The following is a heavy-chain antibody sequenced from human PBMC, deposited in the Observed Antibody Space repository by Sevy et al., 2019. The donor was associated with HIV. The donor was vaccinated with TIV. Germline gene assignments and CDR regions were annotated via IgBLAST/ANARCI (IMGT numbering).Heavy chain of an antibody. CDR1: GFTFSSYS. CDR2: ISSSSSYI. CDR3: ARGKHPLRYFDWLPVYYFDY. J-gene: IGHJ4*02. V-gene: IGHV3-21*01. Sequence: GGSLRLSCAASGFTFSSYSMNWVRQAPGKGLEWVSSISSSSSYIYDADSVKGRFTISRDNAKNSQYLQMNSLRAEDTAVDYCARGKHPLRYFDWLPVYYFDYWGQGTLVTVSS. D-gene: IGHD3-9*01.